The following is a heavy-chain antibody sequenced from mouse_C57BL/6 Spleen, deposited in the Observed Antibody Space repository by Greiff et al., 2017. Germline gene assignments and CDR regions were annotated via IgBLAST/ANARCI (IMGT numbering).Heavy chain of an antibody. CDR3: APPWDEGGFDY. CDR1: GFNIKDYY. V-gene: IGHV14-2*01. CDR2: IDPEDGET. D-gene: IGHD4-1*01. Sequence: QESGAELVKPGASVKLSCTASGFNIKDYYMHWVKQRTEQGLEWIGRIDPEDGETKYAPKFQGKATITADTSSNTAYLQLSSLASEDTAVYYSAPPWDEGGFDYWGQGTTLTVSS. J-gene: IGHJ2*01.